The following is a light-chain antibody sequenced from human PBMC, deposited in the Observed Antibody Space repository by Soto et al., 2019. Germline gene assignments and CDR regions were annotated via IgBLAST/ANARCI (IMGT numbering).Light chain of an antibody. CDR1: QSVSTN. Sequence: EIVMTQSPATLSVSPGERATLSCRASQSVSTNLAWYQQKPGQAPRLLIYATSTRATGIPDRFTGSGSGTEFTLTISSLQPEDFATYYCQQFNSYPRTFGQGTRLEIK. CDR2: ATS. CDR3: QQFNSYPRT. V-gene: IGKV3-15*01. J-gene: IGKJ5*01.